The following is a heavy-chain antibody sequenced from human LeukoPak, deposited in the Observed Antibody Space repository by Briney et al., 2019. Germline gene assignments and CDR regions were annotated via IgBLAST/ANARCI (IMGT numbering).Heavy chain of an antibody. CDR3: ASTLYSSTSGQYFDY. CDR2: IYHSGST. Sequence: GSLRLSCAASGFTFSDYYMSWIRQAPGKGLEWIGYIYHSGSTYYNPSLKSRVIISVDRSKNQFSLKLSSVTAADTAVYYCASTLYSSTSGQYFDYWGQGTLVTVSS. V-gene: IGHV4-34*01. D-gene: IGHD2-2*01. CDR1: GFTFSDYY. J-gene: IGHJ4*02.